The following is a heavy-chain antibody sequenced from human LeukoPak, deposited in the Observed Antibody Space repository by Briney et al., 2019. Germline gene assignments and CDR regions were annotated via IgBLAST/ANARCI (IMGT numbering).Heavy chain of an antibody. D-gene: IGHD5-24*01. CDR3: VKSAGKDGYRDSFDI. J-gene: IGHJ3*02. CDR2: IANSGDNT. V-gene: IGHV3-23*01. Sequence: GGSLRLSCAASGFTFSNSALNWVRQAPRKGLEWVSTIANSGDNTYYADSAKGRFTISRDNFRNTLYLQMNSLRAEDTAVYYCVKSAGKDGYRDSFDIWGQGTLVTVSS. CDR1: GFTFSNSA.